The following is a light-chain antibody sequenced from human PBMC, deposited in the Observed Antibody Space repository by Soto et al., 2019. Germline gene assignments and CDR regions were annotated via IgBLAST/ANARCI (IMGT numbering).Light chain of an antibody. V-gene: IGKV3-15*01. CDR3: QQYNNWPRT. Sequence: EIVMAQSPATLSVSPGERATLSCRASQSVSSNLAWYQQKPGQAPRLLIYGASTRDTGIPARFSGSGSGTEFTLTISSLQPEDFAVYYCQQYNNWPRTFGQGTKV. CDR1: QSVSSN. CDR2: GAS. J-gene: IGKJ1*01.